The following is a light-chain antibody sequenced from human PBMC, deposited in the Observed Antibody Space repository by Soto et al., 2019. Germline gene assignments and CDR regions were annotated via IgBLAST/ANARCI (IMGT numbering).Light chain of an antibody. Sequence: EIVMTQSPATLSVSPGERAALSCRASQSVSSNFAWYQQKPGQAPRLLIYGASTRTTGIPARFSDSGYGTEFTITISSLQSEDFAVYHCQQYNNWSYTFGQGTKLEIK. CDR3: QQYNNWSYT. CDR2: GAS. J-gene: IGKJ2*01. V-gene: IGKV3-15*01. CDR1: QSVSSN.